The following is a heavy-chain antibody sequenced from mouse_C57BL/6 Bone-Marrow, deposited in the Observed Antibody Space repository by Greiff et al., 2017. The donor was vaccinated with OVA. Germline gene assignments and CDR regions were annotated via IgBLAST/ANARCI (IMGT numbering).Heavy chain of an antibody. CDR3: ARRDWDVFDY. V-gene: IGHV5-6*02. CDR2: ISSGGSYT. CDR1: GFTFSSYG. J-gene: IGHJ2*01. Sequence: DVMLVESGGDLVKPGGSLKLSCAASGFTFSSYGMSWVRQTPDKRLEWVATISSGGSYTSYPDSVKGRFTISRDNAKNTLYLQMSSLKSEDTAMYYCARRDWDVFDYWGQGTTLTVSS. D-gene: IGHD4-1*01.